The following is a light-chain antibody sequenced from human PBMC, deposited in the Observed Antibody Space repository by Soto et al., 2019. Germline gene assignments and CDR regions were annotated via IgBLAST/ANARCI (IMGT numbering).Light chain of an antibody. Sequence: EIVLTQSPGTLSLSPGERATLSCRASQSISSSYLAWYQQKPGQAPRLLIYGASSRATGIPDRFSGSGSGTDFTLTISRLEPEDFAVYYCQQYGSSPWTFGQGTTVE. V-gene: IGKV3-20*01. CDR1: QSISSSY. J-gene: IGKJ1*01. CDR2: GAS. CDR3: QQYGSSPWT.